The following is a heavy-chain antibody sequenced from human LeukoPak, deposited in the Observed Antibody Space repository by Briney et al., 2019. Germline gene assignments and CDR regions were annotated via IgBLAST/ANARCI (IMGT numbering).Heavy chain of an antibody. CDR3: ARGGEEGATFYFDY. J-gene: IGHJ4*02. Sequence: PGGSLRLSCAASGFTFDDYGMSWVRQAPGKGLEWVSGINWNGGSTGYADSVKGRFTISRDNAKNSLYLQMNSLRAEDTAVYYCARGGEEGATFYFDYWGQGTLVTVSS. D-gene: IGHD1-26*01. CDR2: INWNGGST. CDR1: GFTFDDYG. V-gene: IGHV3-20*04.